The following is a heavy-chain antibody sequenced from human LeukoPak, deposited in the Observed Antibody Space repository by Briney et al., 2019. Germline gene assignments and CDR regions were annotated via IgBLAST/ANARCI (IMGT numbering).Heavy chain of an antibody. CDR3: AKDRFGDLDN. CDR1: GFTVSSNY. J-gene: IGHJ4*02. D-gene: IGHD4-17*01. CDR2: IYSGGST. V-gene: IGHV3-66*01. Sequence: PGGSLRLSCAASGFTVSSNYMSWVRQAPGKGLEWVSVIYSGGSTYYADSVKGRFTISRDNAKNSLYLQMNSLRPEDTAVYYCAKDRFGDLDNWGQGTRVTVSS.